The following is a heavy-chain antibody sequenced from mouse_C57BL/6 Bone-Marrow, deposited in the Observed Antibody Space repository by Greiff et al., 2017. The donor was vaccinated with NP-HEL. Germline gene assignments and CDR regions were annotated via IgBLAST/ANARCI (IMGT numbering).Heavy chain of an antibody. CDR3: ARRVDYSNYVGIWYAMDY. CDR2: IDPANGNT. CDR1: GFNIKNTY. J-gene: IGHJ4*01. V-gene: IGHV14-3*01. Sequence: EVQVVESVAELVRPGASVKLSCTASGFNIKNTYMHWVKQRPEQGLEWIGRIDPANGNTKYAPKFQGKATITADTSSNTAYLQLSSLTSEDTAIYYCARRVDYSNYVGIWYAMDYWGQGTSVTVSS. D-gene: IGHD2-5*01.